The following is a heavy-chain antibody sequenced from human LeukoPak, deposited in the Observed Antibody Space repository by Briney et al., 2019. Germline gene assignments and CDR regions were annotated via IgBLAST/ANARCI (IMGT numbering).Heavy chain of an antibody. CDR1: GFTFSGYW. D-gene: IGHD6-19*01. V-gene: IGHV3-74*01. CDR3: ARGGQWLVT. J-gene: IGHJ4*02. Sequence: GGSLRLSCAASGFTFSGYWMHWVRHAPGKGLVWVSRINGDGSSTIYADSVKGRFTISRDNAKNTLYLQMNSLRDEDTAVYYCARGGQWLVTWGQGTLVTVSS. CDR2: INGDGSST.